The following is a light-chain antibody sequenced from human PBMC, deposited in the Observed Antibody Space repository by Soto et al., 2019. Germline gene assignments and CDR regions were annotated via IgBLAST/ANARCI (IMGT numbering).Light chain of an antibody. V-gene: IGLV1-44*01. CDR1: NSNIGSNT. CDR3: AAWDGSLNGWV. Sequence: SVLTQAPSASGTPGQRVTISCSGSNSNIGSNTVSWYQQVPGTAPKVLIYNNDQRPSGVPDRLSGSKSGTSASLAIGGLQSEDEADYYCAAWDGSLNGWVFGGGTKVTVL. CDR2: NND. J-gene: IGLJ3*02.